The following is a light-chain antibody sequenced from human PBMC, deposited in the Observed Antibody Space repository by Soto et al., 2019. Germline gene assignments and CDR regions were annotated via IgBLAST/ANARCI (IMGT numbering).Light chain of an antibody. J-gene: IGKJ1*01. CDR2: AAS. CDR3: QQSYSSPRT. V-gene: IGKV1-39*01. Sequence: IQMTQSPSSLSASVADRVTITFRASQSIRRSLNWYQQKPGKAPKLLIYAASSLQSGVPSRFSGSGYGTDFTLTITSLQSEDFAIYYCQQSYSSPRTFGQGTKV. CDR1: QSIRRS.